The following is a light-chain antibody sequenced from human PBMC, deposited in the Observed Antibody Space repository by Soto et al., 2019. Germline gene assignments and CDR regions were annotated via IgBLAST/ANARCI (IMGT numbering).Light chain of an antibody. V-gene: IGKV1-17*01. J-gene: IGKJ1*01. CDR1: QSISSW. CDR2: AAS. CDR3: LQHNSYPGT. Sequence: DIHLTRSPSTLSGAVGDGVTITCRASQSISSWLAWDQQHPGKDPKRLIYAASSLRGGVLSGISGSGSGTEVTLTISSLQPEDVATYYCLQHNSYPGTFGQGTKVDNK.